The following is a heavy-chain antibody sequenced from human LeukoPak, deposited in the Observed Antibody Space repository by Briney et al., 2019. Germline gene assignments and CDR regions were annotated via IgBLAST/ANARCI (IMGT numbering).Heavy chain of an antibody. V-gene: IGHV4-34*01. CDR3: ARAGRTSLYNHHYMDV. CDR1: GGSFSGYY. CDR2: INHSGST. Sequence: SETLSLTCAVYGGSFSGYYWSWIRQPPGKGLEWIGEINHSGSTNYNPSLKSRVTISVDTSKNQFSLKLSSVTAADTAVYYCARAGRTSLYNHHYMDVWGKGTTVIVSS. D-gene: IGHD2-8*01. J-gene: IGHJ6*03.